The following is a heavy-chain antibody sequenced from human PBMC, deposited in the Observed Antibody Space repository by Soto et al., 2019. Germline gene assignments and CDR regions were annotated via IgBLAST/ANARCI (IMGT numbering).Heavy chain of an antibody. CDR3: VKDGLTSIFGLFYDGAAI. V-gene: IGHV3-9*01. CDR1: GFTFDDYA. J-gene: IGHJ3*02. Sequence: EVQLVESGGDLVQPGRSLRLSCAASGFTFDDYAMHGVRQAPGKGLEWVSGITWNSGSMGYADFVKGRFTISRDNAKNSLYLPMNGLRAEDTALYYGVKDGLTSIFGLFYDGAAIWGRGTMVTVSS. D-gene: IGHD3-3*01. CDR2: ITWNSGSM.